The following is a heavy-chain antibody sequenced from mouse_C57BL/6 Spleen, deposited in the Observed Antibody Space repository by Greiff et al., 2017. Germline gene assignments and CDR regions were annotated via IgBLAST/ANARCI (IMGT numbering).Heavy chain of an antibody. D-gene: IGHD2-2*01. V-gene: IGHV1-69*01. J-gene: IGHJ4*01. CDR2: IDPSDSYT. CDR1: GYTFTSYW. CDR3: ARYGYEGYYAMDY. Sequence: QVQLQQPGAELVMPGASVKLSCKASGYTFTSYWMHWVKQRPGQGLEWIGEIDPSDSYTNYNQKFKGKSTLTVDKSSSTAYMQLSSLTSEDSAVYYCARYGYEGYYAMDYWGQGTSVTVSS.